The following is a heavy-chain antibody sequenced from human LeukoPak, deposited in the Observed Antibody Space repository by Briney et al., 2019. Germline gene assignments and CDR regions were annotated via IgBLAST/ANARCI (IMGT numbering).Heavy chain of an antibody. CDR1: GFTVSSNY. CDR2: IYSSGST. J-gene: IGHJ4*02. Sequence: GGSLRLSCAASGFTVSSNYMSWVRQAPGKGLEWVSVIYSSGSTYYADSVKDRFTISRDNSKNTLHLQMNTLRAEDTAVYYCASRIATAGSVDYWGQGTLVTVSS. D-gene: IGHD6-13*01. CDR3: ASRIATAGSVDY. V-gene: IGHV3-53*01.